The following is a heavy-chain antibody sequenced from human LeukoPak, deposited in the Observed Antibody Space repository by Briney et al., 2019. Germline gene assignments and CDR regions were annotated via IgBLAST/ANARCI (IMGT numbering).Heavy chain of an antibody. CDR2: INPNSGGT. CDR1: GYTFTGYY. J-gene: IGHJ3*02. D-gene: IGHD2-2*02. V-gene: IGHV1-2*06. CDR3: ARGQRYCSSTSCYRGAFDI. Sequence: ASVKVSCKASGYTFTGYYMHWVRQAPGQGLEWMGRINPNSGGTNYAQKFQGRVTMTRDTSISTAYMELSRLRSDDTAVYYCARGQRYCSSTSCYRGAFDIWGQGTMVTVSS.